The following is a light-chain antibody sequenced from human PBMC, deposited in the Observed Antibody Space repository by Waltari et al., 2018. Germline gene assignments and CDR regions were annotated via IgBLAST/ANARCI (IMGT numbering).Light chain of an antibody. CDR2: AAS. V-gene: IGKV1-9*01. Sequence: DIQVTQSPSFLSASVGDRVTITCRASQGMSSYLAWHQQKPGKAPKLLIYAASTLQSGGPSRFSGSGSGTEFTLTISSLQPEDFATYYCQQYKSYPLTFGGGTKVEI. CDR1: QGMSSY. CDR3: QQYKSYPLT. J-gene: IGKJ4*01.